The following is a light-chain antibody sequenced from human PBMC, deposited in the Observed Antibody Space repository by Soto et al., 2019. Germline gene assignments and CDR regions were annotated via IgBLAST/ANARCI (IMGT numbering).Light chain of an antibody. CDR3: HQYGNSPLT. Sequence: EIVMTQSPATVSVSPGERATLSCRASQNVNSNLAWYQQKPGQPPRLLIYGAYTRATGIPDRFSGSGSGRDFTLTISKLESEDFAIYYCHQYGNSPLTFGPGTTVDF. CDR2: GAY. V-gene: IGKV3D-15*02. CDR1: QNVNSN. J-gene: IGKJ3*01.